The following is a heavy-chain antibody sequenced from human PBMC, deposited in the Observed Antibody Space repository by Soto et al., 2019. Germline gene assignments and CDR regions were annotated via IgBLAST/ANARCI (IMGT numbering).Heavy chain of an antibody. CDR2: INHSGST. CDR1: GGSFSGYC. D-gene: IGHD3-3*01. Sequence: SETLSLTCAVYGGSFSGYCWSWIRQPPGKGLEWIGEINHSGSTNYNPSLKSRVTISVDTSKNQFSLKLSSVTAADTAVYYCARASYDFWSGYFKPKFDYWGQGTLVTVSS. CDR3: ARASYDFWSGYFKPKFDY. V-gene: IGHV4-34*01. J-gene: IGHJ4*02.